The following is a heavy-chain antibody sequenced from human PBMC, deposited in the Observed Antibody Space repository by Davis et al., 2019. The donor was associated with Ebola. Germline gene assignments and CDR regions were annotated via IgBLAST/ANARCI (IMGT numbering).Heavy chain of an antibody. V-gene: IGHV5-10-1*01. Sequence: GESLKISCQGSGCSFTSYWISWVRQMPGKGLEWMGRIDPSDSYTNYSPSFQGHVTTSADKSISTAYLQWSSLKASDTAMYYCARIRGSGYYYYFDYWGQGTLVTVSS. D-gene: IGHD3-22*01. CDR2: IDPSDSYT. J-gene: IGHJ4*02. CDR1: GCSFTSYW. CDR3: ARIRGSGYYYYFDY.